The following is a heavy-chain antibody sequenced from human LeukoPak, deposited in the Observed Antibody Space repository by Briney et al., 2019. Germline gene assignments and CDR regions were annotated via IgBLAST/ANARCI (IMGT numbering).Heavy chain of an antibody. CDR2: ISGSGGST. V-gene: IGHV3-23*01. CDR3: AKGTSPQYYFYMDV. Sequence: GGSLTLFCAASGFTFSIYAMNWVRQAPGKGLEWVSGISGSGGSTYYADSVKGRFTISRDNSKNTLFLQMNSLRAEDTAVYYCAKGTSPQYYFYMDVWGKGTTVTVSS. CDR1: GFTFSIYA. J-gene: IGHJ6*03. D-gene: IGHD2-2*01.